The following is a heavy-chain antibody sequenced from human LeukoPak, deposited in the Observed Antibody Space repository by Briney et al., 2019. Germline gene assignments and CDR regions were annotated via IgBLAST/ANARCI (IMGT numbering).Heavy chain of an antibody. J-gene: IGHJ4*02. CDR1: GFTFSHYS. D-gene: IGHD2-15*01. CDR3: ARVRARYGVVVAATSDY. CDR2: ISSSSNYI. V-gene: IGHV3-21*01. Sequence: GGSLRLSCAASGFTFSHYSMNWVRQAPGNGLEWVSSISSSSNYIYYADSVKGRFSISRDNAKNSVYPQMNSLRAEDTAVYYCARVRARYGVVVAATSDYWGQGTLVTVSS.